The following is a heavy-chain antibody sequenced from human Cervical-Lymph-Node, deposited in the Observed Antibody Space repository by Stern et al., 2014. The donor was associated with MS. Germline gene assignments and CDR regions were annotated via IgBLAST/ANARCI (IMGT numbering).Heavy chain of an antibody. J-gene: IGHJ4*02. CDR1: GGNFSTFA. CDR3: AGNGDTTMEADY. D-gene: IGHD5-18*01. V-gene: IGHV1-69*06. CDR2: LITLFDTA. Sequence: VQLVQSGAEVKKPASSVKVSCMASGGNFSTFAINWVRQAPGQGLECMGGLITLFDTAHYAQNFQGRVTITADRSTRTVYMELNSLNSDDTGVYFRAGNGDTTMEADYWGQGTLITVSS.